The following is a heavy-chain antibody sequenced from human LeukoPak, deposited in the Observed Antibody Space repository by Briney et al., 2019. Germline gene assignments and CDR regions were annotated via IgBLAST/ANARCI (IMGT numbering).Heavy chain of an antibody. CDR2: IIPIFGTA. D-gene: IGHD3-22*01. CDR1: GGTFSSYA. Sequence: GASVKVSCKASGGTFSSYAISWVRQAPGQGLEWMGGIIPIFGTANYAQKFQGRVTITADESTSTAYMELSSLRSEDTAVYYCARDQGSMIVVRTTNWFFDLWGRGTLVTVSS. J-gene: IGHJ2*01. CDR3: ARDQGSMIVVRTTNWFFDL. V-gene: IGHV1-69*13.